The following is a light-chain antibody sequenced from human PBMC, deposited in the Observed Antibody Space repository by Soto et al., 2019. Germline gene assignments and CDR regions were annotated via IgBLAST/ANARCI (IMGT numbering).Light chain of an antibody. J-gene: IGKJ4*01. V-gene: IGKV1-8*01. CDR1: QGISSY. Sequence: AIRMTQSASSFSASTGDRVTITCRASQGISSYLAWYQQKPGKAPKLLIYAASTLQSGVPSRFSSSGSGTDFTLTISCLQSEDFATYYCQHYHNYPLTFSGGTNVDIK. CDR3: QHYHNYPLT. CDR2: AAS.